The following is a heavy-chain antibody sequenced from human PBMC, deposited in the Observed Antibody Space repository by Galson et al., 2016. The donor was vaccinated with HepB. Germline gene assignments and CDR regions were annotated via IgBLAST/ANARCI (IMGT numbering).Heavy chain of an antibody. D-gene: IGHD6-19*01. J-gene: IGHJ4*02. Sequence: PALVKPPQTLTLTCTLSGFSLSSIGVSVGWLRQPPGKALEWLAVIFWDDDKRYSPSLKSRLTITKDTSRNQLVLTMTNMDPVDTATYYCAQRTAVAGFIYWGQGTLVTVSS. CDR2: IFWDDDK. V-gene: IGHV2-5*02. CDR3: AQRTAVAGFIY. CDR1: GFSLSSIGVS.